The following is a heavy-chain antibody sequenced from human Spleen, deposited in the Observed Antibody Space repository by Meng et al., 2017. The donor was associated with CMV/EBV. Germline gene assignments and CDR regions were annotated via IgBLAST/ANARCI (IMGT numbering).Heavy chain of an antibody. V-gene: IGHV3-23*01. CDR2: IGATAGGT. D-gene: IGHD5/OR15-5a*01. CDR3: ARDVSLHYYYGMDV. CDR1: GLTFSAYG. Sequence: GESLKISCAASGLTFSAYGMSWVRQAPGKGLEWVSSIGATAGGTYYADSVKGRFTISRDNAKNTLYLEMNSLRAEDTAVYYCARDVSLHYYYGMDVWGQGTTVTVSS. J-gene: IGHJ6*02.